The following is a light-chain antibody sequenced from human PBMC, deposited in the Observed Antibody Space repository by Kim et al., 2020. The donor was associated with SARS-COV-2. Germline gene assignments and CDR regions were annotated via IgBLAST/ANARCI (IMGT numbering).Light chain of an antibody. V-gene: IGLV10-54*01. CDR3: SAWDRSVNAWV. CDR2: RNN. Sequence: RQPDTVTCIGSSDNVGYQGAAWLQQHQGHPPKLLSYRNNNRPSGISERFSASRSGNTAYLTISGLQPEDEADYYCSAWDRSVNAWVFGGGTQLTVL. J-gene: IGLJ3*02. CDR1: SDNVGYQG.